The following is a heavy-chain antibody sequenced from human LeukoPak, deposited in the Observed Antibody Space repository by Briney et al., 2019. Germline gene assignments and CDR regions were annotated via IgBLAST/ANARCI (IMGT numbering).Heavy chain of an antibody. Sequence: SDTLSLTCAVYGGSFSGYYWSWIRQPPGKGLEWIGEINHSGSTNYNPSLKSRVTISVDTSKNQFSLKLSSVTAADTAVYYCASGLIYGAPFYWGQGTLVTVSS. CDR1: GGSFSGYY. J-gene: IGHJ4*02. CDR3: ASGLIYGAPFY. D-gene: IGHD4-17*01. CDR2: INHSGST. V-gene: IGHV4-34*01.